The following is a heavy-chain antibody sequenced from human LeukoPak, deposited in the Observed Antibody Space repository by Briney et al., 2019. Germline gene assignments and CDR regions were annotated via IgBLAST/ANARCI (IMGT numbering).Heavy chain of an antibody. J-gene: IGHJ5*02. V-gene: IGHV3-53*05. CDR3: ARNWFDP. Sequence: GGSLRLSCAASGFTVSSDYMSRVRQAPGEGLEWVSVIYSGGSTYYADSVKGRFTISRDKSKNTVYLQMNSLRFEDTAMYYCARNWFDPWGQGTLVTVSS. CDR2: IYSGGST. CDR1: GFTVSSDY.